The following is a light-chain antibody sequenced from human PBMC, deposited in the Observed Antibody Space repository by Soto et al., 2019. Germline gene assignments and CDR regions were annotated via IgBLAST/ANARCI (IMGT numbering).Light chain of an antibody. CDR3: QQCGSSPLT. CDR2: GAS. V-gene: IGKV3-20*01. J-gene: IGKJ4*01. CDR1: QSVSSSY. Sequence: EIVLTQSPGTLSLSPGERATLSCRASQSVSSSYSAWYQQKPGQALRLLIDGASSRATGIPDRFSGSGSGTDFTLTISRLEPEDFAVYYCQQCGSSPLTFGGGTKVEIK.